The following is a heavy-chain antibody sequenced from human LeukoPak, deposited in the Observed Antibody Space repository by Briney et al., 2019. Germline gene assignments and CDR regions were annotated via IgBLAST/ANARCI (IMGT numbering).Heavy chain of an antibody. CDR2: ISYDGSNK. V-gene: IGHV3-30*18. J-gene: IGHJ4*02. CDR1: GFTFSSYG. CDR3: AKPEGIDY. D-gene: IGHD1-14*01. Sequence: GRSLRLSCAASGFTFSSYGMHWVRQAPGKGLEWVAVISYDGSNKYYADSVKGRFTISRDNSKNTLYLQMNSLRAEDTAVYYCAKPEGIDYWGQGTLVTVSS.